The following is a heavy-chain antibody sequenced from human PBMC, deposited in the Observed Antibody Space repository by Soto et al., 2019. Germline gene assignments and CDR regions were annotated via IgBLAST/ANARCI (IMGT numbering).Heavy chain of an antibody. Sequence: PSETLSLTCTVSGGSIISYYWSWIRQPPGKGLEWIGYIYYSGSTNYNPSLKSRVTISVDTSKNQFSLKLSSVTAADTAVYYCARRYGWAFDSWGQGTMVTVAS. V-gene: IGHV4-59*08. CDR1: GGSIISYY. D-gene: IGHD3-16*01. CDR2: IYYSGST. J-gene: IGHJ3*02. CDR3: ARRYGWAFDS.